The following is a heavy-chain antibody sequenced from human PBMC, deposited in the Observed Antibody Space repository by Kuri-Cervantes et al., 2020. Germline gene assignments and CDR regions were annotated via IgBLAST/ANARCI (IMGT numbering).Heavy chain of an antibody. J-gene: IGHJ4*02. CDR3: ARDRYGYSSLDY. D-gene: IGHD5-24*01. Sequence: SETLSLTCAVSGYSISSGYYWGWIRQPPGKGLEWIGSIYHSGSTYHNPSLKSRVTISVDTSKNQFSLKLSSVTAADTAVYYCARDRYGYSSLDYWGQGTLVTVSS. CDR2: IYHSGST. CDR1: GYSISSGYY. V-gene: IGHV4-38-2*01.